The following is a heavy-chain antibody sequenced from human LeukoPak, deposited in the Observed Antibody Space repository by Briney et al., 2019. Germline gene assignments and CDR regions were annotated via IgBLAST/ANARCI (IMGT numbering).Heavy chain of an antibody. CDR3: ARGPIQLWIHNGMDV. Sequence: GALKPPRTGSGFPLGDHAMSWVRQASRKGLGWVGFIRSKAYGGKTEYAASVKGRFTISRDDSKSIAYLQMNSLKTEDTAVYYCARGPIQLWIHNGMDVWGQGTTVTVSS. V-gene: IGHV3-49*04. J-gene: IGHJ6*02. D-gene: IGHD5-18*01. CDR1: GFPLGDHA. CDR2: IRSKAYGGKT.